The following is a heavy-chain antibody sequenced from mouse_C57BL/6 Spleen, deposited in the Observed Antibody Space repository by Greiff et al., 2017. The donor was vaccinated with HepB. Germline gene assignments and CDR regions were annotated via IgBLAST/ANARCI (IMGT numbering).Heavy chain of an antibody. V-gene: IGHV1-76*01. CDR2: IYPGSGNT. Sequence: VQLQQSGAELVRPGASVKLSCKASGYTFTDYYINWVKQRPGQGLEWIARIYPGSGNTYYNEKFKGKATLTAEKSSSTAYMQLSSLTSEDSAVYFCARGAAQALDYWGQGTTLTVSS. J-gene: IGHJ2*01. CDR3: ARGAAQALDY. D-gene: IGHD3-2*02. CDR1: GYTFTDYY.